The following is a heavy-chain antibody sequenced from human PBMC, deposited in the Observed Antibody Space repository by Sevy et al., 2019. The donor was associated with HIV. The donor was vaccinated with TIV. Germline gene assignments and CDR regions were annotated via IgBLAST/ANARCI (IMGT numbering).Heavy chain of an antibody. CDR1: GFTFSSYA. D-gene: IGHD3-22*01. V-gene: IGHV3-30-3*01. CDR2: ISYDGSNK. J-gene: IGHJ3*02. Sequence: GGSLRLSCAASGFTFSSYAMHWVRQAPGKGLEWVAVISYDGSNKYYADSVKGRFTISRDNSKNTLYLQMNSLRAEETAVYYCARDGTHYDSRAWGGAFDIWGQGTMVTVSS. CDR3: ARDGTHYDSRAWGGAFDI.